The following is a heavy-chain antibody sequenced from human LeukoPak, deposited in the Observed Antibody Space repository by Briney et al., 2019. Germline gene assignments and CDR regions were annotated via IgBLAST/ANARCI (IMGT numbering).Heavy chain of an antibody. CDR3: ARTVVPAAIAPGNYYMDV. D-gene: IGHD2-2*01. V-gene: IGHV4-31*03. Sequence: PSETLSLTCTVSGVSISSGGYYWSWVRQLPGKGLEWIGYIYYSGSTYYNPSLKSRVTISVDTSKNQFSLKLSSVTAADTAVYYCARTVVPAAIAPGNYYMDVWGKGTTVTVSS. CDR1: GVSISSGGYY. J-gene: IGHJ6*03. CDR2: IYYSGST.